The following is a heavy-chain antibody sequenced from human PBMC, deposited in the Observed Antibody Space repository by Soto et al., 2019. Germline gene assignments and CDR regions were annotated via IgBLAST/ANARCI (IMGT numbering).Heavy chain of an antibody. J-gene: IGHJ4*02. CDR3: ARLSSAAYYFDY. D-gene: IGHD6-25*01. CDR1: GGTFSSYA. CDR2: IIPILGIA. V-gene: IGHV1-69*04. Sequence: SVKVPCKASGGTFSSYAISWVRQAPGQGLEWMGRIIPILGIANYAQKFQGRVTITADKSTSTAYMELSSLRSEDTAVYYCARLSSAAYYFDYWGQGTLVTVSS.